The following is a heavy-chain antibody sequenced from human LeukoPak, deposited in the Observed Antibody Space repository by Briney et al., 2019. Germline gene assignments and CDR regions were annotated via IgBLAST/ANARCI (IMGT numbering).Heavy chain of an antibody. V-gene: IGHV1-69*13. CDR1: GGTFSSYA. J-gene: IGHJ4*02. CDR3: ARFGGPIQLLLLFFDY. Sequence: SVKVSCKASGGTFSSYAISWVRQAPGQGLEWMGGIIPIFGTANYAQKFQGRVTITADESTSTAYLELSSWSAEDTALYYCARFGGPIQLLLLFFDYWGQGTLVTVSS. D-gene: IGHD5-18*01. CDR2: IIPIFGTA.